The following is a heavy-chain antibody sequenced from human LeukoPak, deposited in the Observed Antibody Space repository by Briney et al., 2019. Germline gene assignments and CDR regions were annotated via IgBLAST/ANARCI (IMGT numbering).Heavy chain of an antibody. CDR2: VYYSGST. V-gene: IGHV4-59*01. CDR3: ATTNRDNFGDYFFDY. D-gene: IGHD4-17*01. Sequence: SETLSLTCTVSGGSISTYYWSWIRQPPGKGLHWIGYVYYSGSTDYNPSLNSRVTISVDTSKKQFSLKLSSVTAADTAVYYCATTNRDNFGDYFFDYWGQGTLVTVSS. CDR1: GGSISTYY. J-gene: IGHJ4*02.